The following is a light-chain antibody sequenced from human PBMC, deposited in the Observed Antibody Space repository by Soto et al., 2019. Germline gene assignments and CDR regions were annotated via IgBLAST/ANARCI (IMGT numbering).Light chain of an antibody. Sequence: EIVFTQSPGTRSLSPGERATLSCRASQSVKSSYLAWHQQRPGQAPRLLIYGASSRATGIPDRFSGSGAGTDCTRTISSLEPEDFAVDYCQQRSNWTITFGQGTRLEIK. CDR3: QQRSNWTIT. J-gene: IGKJ5*01. CDR2: GAS. CDR1: QSVKSSY. V-gene: IGKV3D-20*02.